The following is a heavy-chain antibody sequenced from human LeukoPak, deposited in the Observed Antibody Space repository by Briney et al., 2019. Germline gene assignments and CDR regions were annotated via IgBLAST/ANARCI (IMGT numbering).Heavy chain of an antibody. Sequence: GGSLRLSCAASGFTFSSDVMTWVRQAPGKGLEWVSAISASGGNTYYADSVKGRVTISRDNSKNTLYLQMNSLRAEDTAVYYCASPRYSSGWSFDYWGQGTLVTVSS. D-gene: IGHD6-19*01. CDR2: ISASGGNT. CDR1: GFTFSSDV. V-gene: IGHV3-23*01. J-gene: IGHJ4*02. CDR3: ASPRYSSGWSFDY.